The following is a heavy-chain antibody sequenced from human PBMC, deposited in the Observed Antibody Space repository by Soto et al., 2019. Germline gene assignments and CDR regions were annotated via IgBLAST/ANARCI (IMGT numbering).Heavy chain of an antibody. V-gene: IGHV3-33*01. J-gene: IGHJ4*02. CDR1: GFTFSSYG. CDR2: IWYDGSTT. Sequence: SLRLSCAASGFTFSSYGMHWVRQAPGKGLEWVAVIWYDGSTTHYADSVKGRFTVSRDNAKNTLSLQMNSLRAEDTAVYYCARDAYISGYYQFDYWGQGTLVTVS. CDR3: ARDAYISGYYQFDY. D-gene: IGHD5-12*01.